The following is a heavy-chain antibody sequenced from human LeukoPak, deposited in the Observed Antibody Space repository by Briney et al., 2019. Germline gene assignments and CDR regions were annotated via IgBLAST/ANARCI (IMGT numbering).Heavy chain of an antibody. CDR3: ARVVEGFLEWLSEDY. J-gene: IGHJ4*02. D-gene: IGHD3-3*01. Sequence: ASVKVSCKASGYTFTGYYMHWVRQAPGQGLEWMGWINPNSGGTNYAQKFQGWVTMTRDTSISTAYMELSRLRSDDTAVYYCARVVEGFLEWLSEDYWGQGTLVTVSS. V-gene: IGHV1-2*04. CDR1: GYTFTGYY. CDR2: INPNSGGT.